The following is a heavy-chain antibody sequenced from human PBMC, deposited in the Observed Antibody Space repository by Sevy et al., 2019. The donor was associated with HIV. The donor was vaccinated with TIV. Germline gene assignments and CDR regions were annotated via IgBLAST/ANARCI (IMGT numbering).Heavy chain of an antibody. D-gene: IGHD3-3*01. CDR2: INSHGTIT. J-gene: IGHJ6*02. CDR3: ARGQVLRFLEWPTYGMDV. CDR1: GFTFSSHW. V-gene: IGHV3-74*01. Sequence: GGSLRLSCAASGFTFSSHWMFWVRQAPGKGLVWVSHINSHGTITNYADSVKGRFTISRDNAKNTVYLQINSQRAEDTAVYYCARGQVLRFLEWPTYGMDVWGQGTTVTVSS.